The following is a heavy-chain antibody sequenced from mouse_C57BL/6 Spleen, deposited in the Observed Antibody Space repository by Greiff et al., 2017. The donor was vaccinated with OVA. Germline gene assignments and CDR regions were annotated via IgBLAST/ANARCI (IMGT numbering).Heavy chain of an antibody. CDR1: GFTFTDYY. Sequence: EVKLMESGGGLVQPGGSLSLSCAASGFTFTDYYMSWVRQPPGKALEWLGFIRNKANGYTTEYSASVKGRFTISRDNSQSILYLQMNALRAEDSATYYCASRGDYDGYAMDYWGQGTSVTVSS. CDR2: IRNKANGYTT. V-gene: IGHV7-3*01. J-gene: IGHJ4*01. CDR3: ASRGDYDGYAMDY. D-gene: IGHD2-4*01.